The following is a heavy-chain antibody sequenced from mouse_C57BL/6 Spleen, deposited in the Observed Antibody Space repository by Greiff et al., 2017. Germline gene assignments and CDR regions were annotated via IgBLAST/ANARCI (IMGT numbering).Heavy chain of an antibody. V-gene: IGHV1-66*01. CDR1: GYSFTSSY. CDR2: IYPGSGNT. D-gene: IGHD2-9*01. CDR3: ARAYYGYDVSYFDY. J-gene: IGHJ2*01. Sequence: VQRVESGPELVKPGASVKISYKASGYSFTSSYIHWVKQRPGQGLEWIGWIYPGSGNTKYNEKFKGKATLTADTSSSTAYMQLSSLTSEDSAVYYCARAYYGYDVSYFDYWGQGTTLTVSS.